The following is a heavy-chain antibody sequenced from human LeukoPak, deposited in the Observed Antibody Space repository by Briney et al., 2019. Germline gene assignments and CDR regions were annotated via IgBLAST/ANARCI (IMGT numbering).Heavy chain of an antibody. D-gene: IGHD1-20*01. CDR1: GFTLSNAW. Sequence: GGSLRLSCAASGFTLSNAWMSWVRQAPGKGLEWVGRIKSKTDGGTTDYAAPVKGRFTISRDDSKNTLYLQMNSLKTEDTAVYYCTTDSGPYNWNDFRVHYWGQGTLVTVSS. CDR3: TTDSGPYNWNDFRVHY. CDR2: IKSKTDGGTT. J-gene: IGHJ4*02. V-gene: IGHV3-15*01.